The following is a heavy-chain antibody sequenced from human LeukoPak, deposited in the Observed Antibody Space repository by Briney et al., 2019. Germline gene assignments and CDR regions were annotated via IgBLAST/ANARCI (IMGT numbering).Heavy chain of an antibody. CDR3: AREYGSLNDY. V-gene: IGHV3-21*01. CDR1: GFTFTTYS. CDR2: ISGTSTYI. Sequence: GGSLRLSCAASGFTFTTYSMIWVRQAPGKGLEWVSSISGTSTYIYYADSLKGRFIISRDNAKNSLFLQMDSLRAEDTAMYYCAREYGSLNDYWGQGTLVTVSS. D-gene: IGHD4-17*01. J-gene: IGHJ4*02.